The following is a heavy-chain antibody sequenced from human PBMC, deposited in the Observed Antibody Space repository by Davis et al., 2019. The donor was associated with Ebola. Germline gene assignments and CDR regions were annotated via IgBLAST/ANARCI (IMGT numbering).Heavy chain of an antibody. CDR1: GFTFSSYE. J-gene: IGHJ6*03. V-gene: IGHV3-48*03. CDR2: ISSSGSTI. Sequence: PAGTLTLSCAASGFTFSSYEMNWVRQAPGKGLEWVSYISSSGSTIYYADSVKGRFTISRDNAKNSLYLQMNSLRAEDTAVDYCAKYSSSWYTHYYMDVWGKGTTVTVSS. CDR3: AKYSSSWYTHYYMDV. D-gene: IGHD6-13*01.